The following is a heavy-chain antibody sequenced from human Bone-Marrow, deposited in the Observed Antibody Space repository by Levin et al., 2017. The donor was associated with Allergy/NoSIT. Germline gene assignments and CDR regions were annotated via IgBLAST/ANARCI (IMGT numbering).Heavy chain of an antibody. V-gene: IGHV3-11*01. Sequence: SGGSLRLSCAASGFTFSDYYMSWIRQAPGKGLEWVSYISSSGSTIYYADSVKGRFTISRDNAKNSLYLQMNSLRAEDTAVYYCARDLYGGYAPFDYWGQGTLVTVSS. J-gene: IGHJ4*02. CDR3: ARDLYGGYAPFDY. D-gene: IGHD5-12*01. CDR2: ISSSGSTI. CDR1: GFTFSDYY.